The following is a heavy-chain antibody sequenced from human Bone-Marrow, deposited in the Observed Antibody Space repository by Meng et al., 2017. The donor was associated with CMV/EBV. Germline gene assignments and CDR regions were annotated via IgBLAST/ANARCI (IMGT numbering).Heavy chain of an antibody. CDR1: GYTFTGYY. V-gene: IGHV1-2*02. J-gene: IGHJ4*02. CDR2: INPNSGGT. D-gene: IGHD4-17*01. Sequence: ASVQVSCKASGYTFTGYYMHWVRQAPGQGLEWMGWINPNSGGTNYAQNFQGRVTMTRDTSISTAYMELSRLRSDDAAVDYCARPLYGDYGTRRGLHYNNLDYWGQGTLVTVSS. CDR3: ARPLYGDYGTRRGLHYNNLDY.